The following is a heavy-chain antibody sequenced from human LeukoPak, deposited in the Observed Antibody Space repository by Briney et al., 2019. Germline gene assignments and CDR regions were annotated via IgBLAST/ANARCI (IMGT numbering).Heavy chain of an antibody. CDR1: GFTFSRFH. J-gene: IGHJ4*02. CDR3: AKNLQDY. CDR2: IWFDGVTR. V-gene: IGHV3-30*02. Sequence: GGSLRLSCDTSGFTFSRFHMHWLRQAPGKGLEWVGFIWFDGVTRKYADSVKGRFTISRDNSENVLYLKMNSLRAEDTAMYYCAKNLQDYWGQGTLVTVSS.